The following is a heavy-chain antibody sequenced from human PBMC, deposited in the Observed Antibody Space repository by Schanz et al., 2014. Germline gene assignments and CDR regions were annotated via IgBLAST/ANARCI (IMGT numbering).Heavy chain of an antibody. CDR3: ARGGSGSHYRLDY. CDR1: GFSVGNKY. D-gene: IGHD1-26*01. Sequence: EVQLVESGGGLVQPGKSLRLSCAASGFSVGNKYMNWVRQAPGKGLEWVSFIYIGGNTYYADSMKGRFTVSRDNAENALYLQMNSLRAEDTGLYFCARGGSGSHYRLDYWGQGTLVTVSS. V-gene: IGHV3-66*01. J-gene: IGHJ4*02. CDR2: IYIGGNT.